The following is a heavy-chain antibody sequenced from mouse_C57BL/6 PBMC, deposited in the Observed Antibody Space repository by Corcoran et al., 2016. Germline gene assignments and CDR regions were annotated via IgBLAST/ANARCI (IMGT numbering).Heavy chain of an antibody. D-gene: IGHD3-2*02. V-gene: IGHV8-12*01. CDR1: GFSLSTSGMG. J-gene: IGHJ3*01. Sequence: QVTLKESGPGILQSSQTLSLTCSFSGFSLSTSGMGVSWIRQPSGKGLEWLAHIYWDDDKPYNPSLKSRLTISKDTSRNQVFLKITSVDTADTATYYCARSSGWFAYWGQGTLVTVSA. CDR3: ARSSGWFAY. CDR2: IYWDDDK.